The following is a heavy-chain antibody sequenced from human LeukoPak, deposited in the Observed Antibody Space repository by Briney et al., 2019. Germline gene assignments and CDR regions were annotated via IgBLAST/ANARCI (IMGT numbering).Heavy chain of an antibody. J-gene: IGHJ4*02. Sequence: GGSLRLSCAASGFTFSSYAMSWVRQAPGKGLEWVSAVSGSGGSTYYADSVKGRFTISRDNSKNTLYLQMTSLRAEDTAVYYCAKYSSSWYYLDYWGQGTLVTVSS. CDR3: AKYSSSWYYLDY. CDR1: GFTFSSYA. CDR2: VSGSGGST. V-gene: IGHV3-23*01. D-gene: IGHD6-13*01.